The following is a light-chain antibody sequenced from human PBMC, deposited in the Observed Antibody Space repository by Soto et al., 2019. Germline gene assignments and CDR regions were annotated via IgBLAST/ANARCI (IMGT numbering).Light chain of an antibody. J-gene: IGKJ1*01. Sequence: EIVDLRCRRILSVTPGERATLSCRASQSVSSNLAWYQQKPGQAPRLLIYGASTRATGIPARFSGSGSGTEFTLTISSLQSEDFAVYYCQQYNNWPWTFGQGTKVDIK. CDR2: GAS. V-gene: IGKV3-15*01. CDR3: QQYNNWPWT. CDR1: QSVSSN.